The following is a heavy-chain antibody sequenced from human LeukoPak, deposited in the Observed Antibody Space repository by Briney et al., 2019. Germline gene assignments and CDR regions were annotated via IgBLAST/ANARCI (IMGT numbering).Heavy chain of an antibody. CDR1: GFTFSSYW. CDR3: ARVNGGYGTEYYFDY. Sequence: GGSLRLSCAASGFTFSSYWMSWVRQAPGKGLEWVANIKQDGSEKYYVDSVKGRFTISRDNAKNSLYLQMNSLRAEDTAVYYCARVNGGYGTEYYFDYWGQGTLVTVSS. V-gene: IGHV3-7*01. J-gene: IGHJ4*02. CDR2: IKQDGSEK. D-gene: IGHD5-12*01.